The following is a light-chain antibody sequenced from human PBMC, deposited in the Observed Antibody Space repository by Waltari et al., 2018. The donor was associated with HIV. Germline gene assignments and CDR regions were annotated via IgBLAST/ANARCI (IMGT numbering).Light chain of an antibody. V-gene: IGLV2-8*01. CDR2: EVT. CDR3: SSFAPTNKFYVL. J-gene: IGLJ2*01. Sequence: QSTLTQPPSASGSPGQSVTISSTGTSSDLGGYTYVSWYQQHPGKAPKLIMTEVTKRPSGVPDRFSGSKSGNTASLTVSGLQADDEALYYCSSFAPTNKFYVLFGGGTTLTVL. CDR1: SSDLGGYTY.